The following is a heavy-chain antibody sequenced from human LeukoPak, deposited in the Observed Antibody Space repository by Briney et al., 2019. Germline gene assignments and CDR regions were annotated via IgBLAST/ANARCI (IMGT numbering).Heavy chain of an antibody. V-gene: IGHV4-59*01. D-gene: IGHD1-26*01. CDR2: IYYSGST. J-gene: IGHJ6*02. CDR3: AREGDYYYGMDV. Sequence: PSETLSLTCTVSGGSISSYYWSWIRQPPGKGLEWIGYIYYSGSTNYNPSLKSRVTISVDTSKNQFSLKLSSVTAADTAVYYCAREGDYYYGMDVWGQGTTVTVSS. CDR1: GGSISSYY.